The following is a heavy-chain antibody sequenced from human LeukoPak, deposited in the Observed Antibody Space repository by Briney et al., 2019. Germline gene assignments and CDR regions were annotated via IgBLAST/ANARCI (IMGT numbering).Heavy chain of an antibody. Sequence: GGSLRLSCVVSGFTVSSNFMTWVRQAPGKGLECVSLIYSGGSIYYADSVKGRFAISRDNSKNTLYLQMNSLKTEDTAVYYCTRSHSSGYYYGYWGQGTLVTVSS. CDR2: IYSGGSI. V-gene: IGHV3-66*01. CDR3: TRSHSSGYYYGY. J-gene: IGHJ4*02. D-gene: IGHD3-22*01. CDR1: GFTVSSNF.